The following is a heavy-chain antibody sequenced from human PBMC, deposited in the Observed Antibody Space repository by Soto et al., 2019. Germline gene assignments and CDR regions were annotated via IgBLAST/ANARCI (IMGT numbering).Heavy chain of an antibody. CDR3: AREPWRPAAVYYYYYMDV. CDR2: IKQDGSEK. D-gene: IGHD2-2*01. CDR1: GFTFSSYW. J-gene: IGHJ6*03. V-gene: IGHV3-7*01. Sequence: EVQLVESGGGLVQPGGSLRLSCAASGFTFSSYWMSWVRQAPGKGLEWVANIKQDGSEKYYVDSVKGRFTISRDNAKNSLYLQMNSLRAEDTAVYYCAREPWRPAAVYYYYYMDVWGKGTTVTVSS.